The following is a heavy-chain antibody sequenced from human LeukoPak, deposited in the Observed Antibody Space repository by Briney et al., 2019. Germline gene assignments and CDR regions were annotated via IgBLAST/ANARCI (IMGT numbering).Heavy chain of an antibody. Sequence: GGSLRLSCVASGFSFSTYEMNWVRQAPGKGLEWVAYISTSGSSVYYADSLKGRFTVSRDNAKSSLFLQVDSLTVADTAVYYCARVGREVTTGYFDDWGQGTLVAVSS. CDR1: GFSFSTYE. J-gene: IGHJ4*02. CDR3: ARVGREVTTGYFDD. CDR2: ISTSGSSV. V-gene: IGHV3-48*03. D-gene: IGHD2-21*02.